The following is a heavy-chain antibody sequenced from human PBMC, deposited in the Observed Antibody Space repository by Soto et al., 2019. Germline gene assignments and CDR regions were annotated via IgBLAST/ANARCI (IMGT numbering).Heavy chain of an antibody. CDR3: AGLRLVAY. CDR1: GFIFNNYV. J-gene: IGHJ4*02. Sequence: GGSLRLSCAASGFIFNNYVMTWVRQAPGKGLEWVSGVKGNGGSTHYADSVKGRFTISRDNSKNALYLQMNSLRAEDTAVYYCAGLRLVAYWGQGTLVTVSS. V-gene: IGHV3-23*01. CDR2: VKGNGGST. D-gene: IGHD4-17*01.